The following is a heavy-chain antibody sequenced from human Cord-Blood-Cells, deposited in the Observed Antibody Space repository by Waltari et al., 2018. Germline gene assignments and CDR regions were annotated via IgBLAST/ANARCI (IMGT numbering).Heavy chain of an antibody. Sequence: QMQLVQSGPEVKKPGTSVKVSCKASGFTFTSSAMQWVRPARGERLEWIGWIVVGSGNTNYAQKFQERVTITRDMSTSTAYMGLSSLRSEDTAVYYCAADTENYYGSGSYYAFDIWGQGTMVTVSS. J-gene: IGHJ3*02. CDR1: GFTFTSSA. D-gene: IGHD3-10*01. V-gene: IGHV1-58*02. CDR3: AADTENYYGSGSYYAFDI. CDR2: IVVGSGNT.